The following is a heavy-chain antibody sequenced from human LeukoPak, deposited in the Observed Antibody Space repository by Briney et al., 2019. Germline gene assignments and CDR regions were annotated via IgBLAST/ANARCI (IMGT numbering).Heavy chain of an antibody. CDR2: ISAYNGNT. V-gene: IGHV1-18*04. D-gene: IGHD5-12*01. CDR3: ARDFLVDIVATMVTYMDV. CDR1: GYTFIGYY. Sequence: ASVKVSCKASGYTFIGYYMHWVRQAPGQGLEWMGWISAYNGNTNYAQKLQGRVTMTTDTSTSTAYMELRSLRSDDTAVYYCARDFLVDIVATMVTYMDVWGKGTTVTVSS. J-gene: IGHJ6*03.